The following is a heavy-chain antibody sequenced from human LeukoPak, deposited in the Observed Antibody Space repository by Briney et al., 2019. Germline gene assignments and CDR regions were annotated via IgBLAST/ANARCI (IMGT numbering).Heavy chain of an antibody. D-gene: IGHD6-6*01. J-gene: IGHJ4*02. V-gene: IGHV3-66*02. CDR2: IYSAGSS. Sequence: GGSLRLSCEASGFSVSNNYMSWVRQAPGKGLEWVSVIYSAGSSLYADSVKGRFTISRDNSKNTLYLQMNSLRAEDTAVYYCAREYSSSYYFDYWGQGTLVTVSS. CDR1: GFSVSNNY. CDR3: AREYSSSYYFDY.